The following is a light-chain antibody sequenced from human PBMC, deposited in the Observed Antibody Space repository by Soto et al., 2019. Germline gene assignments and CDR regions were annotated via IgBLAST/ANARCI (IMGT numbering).Light chain of an antibody. CDR1: QSVSSSY. CDR3: QQYGSSPRT. V-gene: IGKV3-20*01. CDR2: GAS. J-gene: IGKJ2*01. Sequence: EIVLTQSPGTLSLSPGERATLSCRASQSVSSSYLAWYQQKPGLAPRLLIYGASSRASGIPDKFSGSGSGTDFTLTSGRPEPEDFAVYYCQQYGSSPRTFGQGTKLEIK.